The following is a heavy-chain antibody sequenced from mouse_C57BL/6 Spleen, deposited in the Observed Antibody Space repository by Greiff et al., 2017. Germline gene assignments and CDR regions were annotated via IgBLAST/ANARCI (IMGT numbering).Heavy chain of an antibody. J-gene: IGHJ2*01. CDR3: ARDEKNYFDY. Sequence: QVQLQQSGPELVRPGTSVKVSCKASGYAFTNYLIEWVKQRPGQGLEWLGVLSPGSGGTNYNAKFKGKATLTADTSSNPAYLQLSILTSEDSAVDYCARDEKNYFDYWGQGTTLTGSS. CDR1: GYAFTNYL. V-gene: IGHV1-54*01. CDR2: LSPGSGGT.